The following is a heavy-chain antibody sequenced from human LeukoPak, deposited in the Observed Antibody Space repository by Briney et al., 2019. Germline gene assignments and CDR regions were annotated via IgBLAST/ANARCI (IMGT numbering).Heavy chain of an antibody. CDR1: GGSISSSSYY. CDR3: ASVLSGYQLYNWFDP. J-gene: IGHJ5*02. V-gene: IGHV4-39*01. Sequence: SETLSLTCTVSGGSISSSSYYWGWIRQPPGKGLEWIGSIYYSGSTYYNPSLKSRITISVDTSKNQFSLKLSSVTAADTAVYYCASVLSGYQLYNWFDPWGQGTLVTVSS. CDR2: IYYSGST. D-gene: IGHD2-2*01.